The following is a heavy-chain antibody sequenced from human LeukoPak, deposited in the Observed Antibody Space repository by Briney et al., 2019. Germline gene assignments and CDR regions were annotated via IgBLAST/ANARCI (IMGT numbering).Heavy chain of an antibody. CDR2: IRYDGNNN. D-gene: IGHD1-14*01. V-gene: IGHV3-30*02. Sequence: GGSLRLSCAASGFTFSSSGMHWVRQAPGKGLEWVAFIRYDGNNNYYADSVKGRFTISRDNSKNTLYLQMNSLRAEDAAVYYCAKDRSPGYFDYWGQGTLVTVSS. CDR1: GFTFSSSG. J-gene: IGHJ4*02. CDR3: AKDRSPGYFDY.